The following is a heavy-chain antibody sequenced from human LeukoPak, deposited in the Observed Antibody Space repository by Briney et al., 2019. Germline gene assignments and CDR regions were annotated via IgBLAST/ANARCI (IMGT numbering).Heavy chain of an antibody. V-gene: IGHV3-33*01. D-gene: IGHD2-2*01. J-gene: IGHJ6*03. CDR1: GFTFSSYG. Sequence: PGRSLRLSCAASGFTFSSYGMHWVRQAPGKGLEWVAVIWYDGSNKYYADSVKGRFTISRDNSKNTLYLQMNSLRAEDTAVYYCARVPFEAAAFYYYYMDVWGKGTTVTVSS. CDR2: IWYDGSNK. CDR3: ARVPFEAAAFYYYYMDV.